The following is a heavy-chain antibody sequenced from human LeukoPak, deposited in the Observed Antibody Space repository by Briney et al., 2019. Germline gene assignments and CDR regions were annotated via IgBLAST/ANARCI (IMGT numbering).Heavy chain of an antibody. CDR2: IKQDGSEK. CDR1: GFTFSSYW. D-gene: IGHD1-26*01. Sequence: GGSLRLSCAASGFTFSSYWMSWVREAPGKGLEWVANIKQDGSEKYYVDSVKGRFTISRDNSKNTLYLQMNSLRAEDTAVYYCARASGSYSPPLFDYWGQGTLVTVSS. J-gene: IGHJ4*02. V-gene: IGHV3-7*01. CDR3: ARASGSYSPPLFDY.